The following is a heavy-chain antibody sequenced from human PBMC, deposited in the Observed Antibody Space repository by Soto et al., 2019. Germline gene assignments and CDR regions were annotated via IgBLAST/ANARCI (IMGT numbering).Heavy chain of an antibody. D-gene: IGHD3-10*01. V-gene: IGHV4-59*01. CDR1: GGSISSYY. J-gene: IGHJ5*02. CDR2: IYYSGST. Sequence: QVQLQESGPGLVKPSETLSLTCTVSGGSISSYYWSWIRQPPGKGLEWIGYIYYSGSTNYNPSLKSRVTISVDTSKNQFSLKLSSVTAADTAVYYCARGGTMVRGVIYWFDPWGQGTLVTVSS. CDR3: ARGGTMVRGVIYWFDP.